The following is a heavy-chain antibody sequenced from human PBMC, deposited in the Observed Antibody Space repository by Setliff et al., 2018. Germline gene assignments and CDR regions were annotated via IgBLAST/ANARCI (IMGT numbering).Heavy chain of an antibody. CDR1: RFTFSNYW. J-gene: IGHJ4*02. CDR2: IKEDGSEK. Sequence: GGSLRLSCAASRFTFSNYWMSWVRQAPGKGLEWVANIKEDGSEKYYVDSVKGRFTISRDNAKNSLDLQMNNLRDEDTAVYYCARDPHFDSWGQGTLVTVSS. CDR3: ARDPHFDS. V-gene: IGHV3-7*01.